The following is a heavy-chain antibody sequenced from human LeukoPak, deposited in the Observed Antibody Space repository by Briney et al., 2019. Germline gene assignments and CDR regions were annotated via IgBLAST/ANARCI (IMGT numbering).Heavy chain of an antibody. CDR2: INHSGST. D-gene: IGHD6-13*01. CDR1: GGSFSGYY. J-gene: IGHJ5*02. CDR3: ARVFGSSWSRYYWFDP. Sequence: SETLSLTCAVYGGSFSGYYWSWIRQPPGKGLEWIGEINHSGSTNYNPSLKSRVTISVDTSKNQFSLKLSSVTAADTAVYYCARVFGSSWSRYYWFDPWGQGTLVTVSS. V-gene: IGHV4-34*01.